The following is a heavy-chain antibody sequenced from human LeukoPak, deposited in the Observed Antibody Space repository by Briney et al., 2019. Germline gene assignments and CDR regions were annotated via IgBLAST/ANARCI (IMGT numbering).Heavy chain of an antibody. J-gene: IGHJ4*02. CDR2: INSDGSST. Sequence: GGSLRLSCAASGFTFSSYWMHWVRQAPGKGLVWVSRINSDGSSTSYADSVKGRFTISRDNAKNSLYLQMNSLRAEDTAVYYCARERDGYNPTGCWDCWGQGTLVTVSS. CDR3: ARERDGYNPTGCWDC. CDR1: GFTFSSYW. V-gene: IGHV3-74*01. D-gene: IGHD5-24*01.